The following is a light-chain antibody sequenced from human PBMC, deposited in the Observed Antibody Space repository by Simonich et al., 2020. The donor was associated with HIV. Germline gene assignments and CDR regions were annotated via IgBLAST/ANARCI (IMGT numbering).Light chain of an antibody. CDR3: GADHGSGNNFVWV. J-gene: IGLJ3*02. Sequence: QPVLTQPPSASASLGASVTLPCPLNSGYSNYKVEWFPQRPGKGPRFLLRGGTGGIVGSKGDGIPDRFSVLGSGLNRYLTIKNIQEEDESDYHCGADHGSGNNFVWVFGGGTKLTVL. CDR1: SGYSNYK. CDR2: GGTGGIVG. V-gene: IGLV9-49*01.